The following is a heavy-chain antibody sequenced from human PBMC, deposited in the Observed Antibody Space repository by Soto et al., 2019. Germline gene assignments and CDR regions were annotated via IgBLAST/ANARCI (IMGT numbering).Heavy chain of an antibody. V-gene: IGHV3-23*01. D-gene: IGHD3-9*01. CDR2: ISGSGGNT. Sequence: PGGSLRLSCAASGFTCSSYVMSWVRQAPGKGLEWVSAISGSGGNTFYADSVKGRFTVSRDNSKNTLYLQMDSLRAEDTAIYYCAKAEDNYDVLTGYYLGNYYFDYWGQGTLATVSS. CDR1: GFTCSSYV. J-gene: IGHJ4*02. CDR3: AKAEDNYDVLTGYYLGNYYFDY.